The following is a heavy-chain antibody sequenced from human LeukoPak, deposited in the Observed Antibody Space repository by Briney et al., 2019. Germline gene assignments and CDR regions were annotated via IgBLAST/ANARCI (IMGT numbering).Heavy chain of an antibody. V-gene: IGHV1-2*02. CDR1: GYTFTGHY. D-gene: IGHD2-15*01. Sequence: ASVKVSCKASGYTFTGHYMHWVRQAPGHGLEWMGWIHAGTGDTNYAQKFQGRVTMTRDTSTSTVYMELSSLRSEDTAVYYCARAPHSSAGDNFDYWGQGTLVTVSS. CDR2: IHAGTGDT. CDR3: ARAPHSSAGDNFDY. J-gene: IGHJ4*02.